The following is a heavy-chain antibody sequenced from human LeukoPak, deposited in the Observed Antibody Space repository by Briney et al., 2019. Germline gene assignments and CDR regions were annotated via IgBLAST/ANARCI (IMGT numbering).Heavy chain of an antibody. Sequence: ASVKVSCKASGYTLTGYYTHWVRQAPGQGLEWMGWINPNSGGTNYAQKFQGWVTMTRDTSISTAYMELSRLRSDDTAVYYCAREQRVVPAATLVYWGQGTLVTVSS. V-gene: IGHV1-2*04. CDR3: AREQRVVPAATLVY. D-gene: IGHD2-2*01. CDR1: GYTLTGYY. J-gene: IGHJ4*02. CDR2: INPNSGGT.